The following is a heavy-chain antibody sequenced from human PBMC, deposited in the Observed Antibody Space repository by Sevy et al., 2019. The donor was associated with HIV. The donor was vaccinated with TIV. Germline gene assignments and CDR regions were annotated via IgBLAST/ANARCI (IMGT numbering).Heavy chain of an antibody. CDR2: IYSGGST. V-gene: IGHV3-53*01. CDR1: GFTVSSNY. D-gene: IGHD3-3*01. J-gene: IGHJ3*02. CDR3: ASHRDLNYDFWSGYQDAFDI. Sequence: GGSLRLSCAASGFTVSSNYMSWVRQAPGKVLEWVSVIYSGGSTYYEDSVKGRFTISRDNSKNTLYLQMNSLRAEDTAVYYCASHRDLNYDFWSGYQDAFDIWGQGTMVTVSS.